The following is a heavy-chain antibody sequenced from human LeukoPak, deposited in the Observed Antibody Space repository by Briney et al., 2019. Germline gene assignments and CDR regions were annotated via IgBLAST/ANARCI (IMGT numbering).Heavy chain of an antibody. Sequence: GGSLRLSCSASGFTFSSYAMHWVRQAPGKGLEWVSIISGGGDRAYYADSVKGLFTISRDNSKNTLYLQMSSLRADDTAIYYCAKGGWAGRSIDSWGQGTLVTVSS. J-gene: IGHJ4*02. CDR3: AKGGWAGRSIDS. CDR2: ISGGGDRA. CDR1: GFTFSSYA. V-gene: IGHV3-23*01. D-gene: IGHD6-19*01.